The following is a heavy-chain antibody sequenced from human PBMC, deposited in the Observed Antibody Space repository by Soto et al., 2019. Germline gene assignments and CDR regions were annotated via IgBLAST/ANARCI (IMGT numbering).Heavy chain of an antibody. J-gene: IGHJ6*02. D-gene: IGHD6-19*01. Sequence: PSGRLALTCTVSGGAINTSYFSWIRKPAEKGLEWIGRIYTSGSSNYEPSLKSRVTMSVDTSKNQSSLKLSSVTAADTAVYFCARRPTIPVAGTSEYYYYGMDVWGQGITVTGSS. CDR1: GGAINTSY. CDR2: IYTSGSS. CDR3: ARRPTIPVAGTSEYYYYGMDV. V-gene: IGHV4-4*07.